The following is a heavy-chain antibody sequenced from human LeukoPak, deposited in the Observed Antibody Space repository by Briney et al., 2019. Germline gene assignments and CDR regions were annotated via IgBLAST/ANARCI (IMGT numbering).Heavy chain of an antibody. V-gene: IGHV4-59*01. CDR2: LDYSGST. Sequence: PSETLSLTCTVSGGSISSYYGTWIRQPPGKGLEWIGYLDYSGSTNYNPSLKSRVTISVDTSKNQFSLKVSSVTAADTAVYYCARRHVEYSSSSDPYYFDYWGQGTLVTVSS. J-gene: IGHJ4*02. CDR3: ARRHVEYSSSSDPYYFDY. CDR1: GGSISSYY. D-gene: IGHD6-6*01.